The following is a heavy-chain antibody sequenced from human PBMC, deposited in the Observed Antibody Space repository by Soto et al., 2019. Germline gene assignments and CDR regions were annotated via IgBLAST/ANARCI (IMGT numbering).Heavy chain of an antibody. CDR3: AREGNYYDSSGYSADPT. V-gene: IGHV1-69*13. CDR1: GGTFSSYA. CDR2: IIPIFGTA. J-gene: IGHJ5*02. Sequence: SVKVSCKASGGTFSSYAISWVRQAPGQGLEWMGGIIPIFGTANCAQKFQGRVTITADESTSTAYMELSSLRSEDTAVYYCAREGNYYDSSGYSADPTWGQGTLVTVSS. D-gene: IGHD3-22*01.